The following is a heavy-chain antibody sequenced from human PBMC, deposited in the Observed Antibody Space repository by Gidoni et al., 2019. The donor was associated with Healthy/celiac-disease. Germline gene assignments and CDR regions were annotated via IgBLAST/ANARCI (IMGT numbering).Heavy chain of an antibody. J-gene: IGHJ3*02. CDR3: TSSSRGPTNAFDI. D-gene: IGHD3-10*01. CDR1: VFTFGYYA. Sequence: EVQLVESGVGLVKPGRSLRLSCTASVFTFGYYAMSWFRQAPGKGLEWVGFIRSKAYGGTTEYAASVKGRFTISRDDSKSIAYLQMNSLKTEDTAVYYCTSSSRGPTNAFDIWGQGTMVTVSS. V-gene: IGHV3-49*05. CDR2: IRSKAYGGTT.